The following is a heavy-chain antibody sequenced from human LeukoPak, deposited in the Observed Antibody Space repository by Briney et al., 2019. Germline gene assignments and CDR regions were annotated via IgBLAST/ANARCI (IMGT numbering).Heavy chain of an antibody. J-gene: IGHJ4*02. Sequence: GGSLRLSFAASGFTVSSNYMSWVRQAPGKGLEWVSVISTSGSTYYADSVKGRFTISRDNSKNTLYLQMHSLRPEDTAVYYCAGSLYYYDSSGYYYYWGQGTLVTVSS. CDR3: AGSLYYYDSSGYYYY. V-gene: IGHV3-66*02. D-gene: IGHD3-22*01. CDR2: ISTSGST. CDR1: GFTVSSNY.